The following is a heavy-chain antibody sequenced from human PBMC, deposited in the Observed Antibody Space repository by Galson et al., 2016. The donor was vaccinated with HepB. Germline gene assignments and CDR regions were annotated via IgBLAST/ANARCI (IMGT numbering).Heavy chain of an antibody. CDR1: GYSFTKHW. CDR3: AKMTQPHYYDGGTYNYSEDRQNAFDI. D-gene: IGHD3-22*01. J-gene: IGHJ3*02. V-gene: IGHV5-51*01. Sequence: QSGAEVTKPGESLKISCQASGYSFTKHWIAWVRQMPGKGLEWMGVIYPGDSDTRYSPSFQGQVTISADQSISTAYLQWSSLEASDTAIYYCAKMTQPHYYDGGTYNYSEDRQNAFDIWGLGTLVTVSS. CDR2: IYPGDSDT.